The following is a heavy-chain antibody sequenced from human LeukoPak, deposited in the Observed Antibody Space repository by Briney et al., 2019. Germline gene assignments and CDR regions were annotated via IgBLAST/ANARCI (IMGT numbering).Heavy chain of an antibody. Sequence: TTGGSLRLSCAASGFTFSSYNMNWVRQAPGKGLEWVSSISGSSSYIYYADSVKGRFTISRDNAKNSLYLQMNSLRAEDVALYYCTRSTGWYNYFDYWGQGALVTVSS. CDR1: GFTFSSYN. D-gene: IGHD6-19*01. CDR2: ISGSSSYI. J-gene: IGHJ4*02. CDR3: TRSTGWYNYFDY. V-gene: IGHV3-21*04.